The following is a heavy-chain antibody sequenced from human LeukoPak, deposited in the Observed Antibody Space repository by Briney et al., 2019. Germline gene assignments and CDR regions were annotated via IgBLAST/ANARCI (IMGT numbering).Heavy chain of an antibody. CDR1: GFIFRSHE. CDR2: ISTSGSTT. D-gene: IGHD2-21*02. J-gene: IGHJ5*02. V-gene: IGHV3-48*03. CDR3: TGGDVMSRLTLLRAQITP. Sequence: PGGSLRLSCAASGFIFRSHEMNWVRQAPGKGLEWVSYISTSGSTTYYADSVKGRFSISRDNAKNSLYLQINSLRAEDTAVYYCTGGDVMSRLTLLRAQITPWGQGTLVTVSS.